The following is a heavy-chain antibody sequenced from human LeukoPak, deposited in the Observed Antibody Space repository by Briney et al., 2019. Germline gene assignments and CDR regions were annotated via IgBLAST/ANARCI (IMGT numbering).Heavy chain of an antibody. CDR1: GFTFCTYG. CDR3: AREVTNDAFDI. J-gene: IGHJ3*02. Sequence: GGSLRLSCAASGFTFCTYGMHWVRQAPGKGLEWVAFIWYDGSNKYYADSVKGRFTISRDNSKNTLFLQMNSLRAEDTAVYYCAREVTNDAFDIWGQGTKVTVSS. CDR2: IWYDGSNK. D-gene: IGHD4-17*01. V-gene: IGHV3-33*01.